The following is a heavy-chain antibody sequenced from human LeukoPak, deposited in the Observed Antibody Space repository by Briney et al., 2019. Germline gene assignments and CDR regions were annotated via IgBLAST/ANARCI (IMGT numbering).Heavy chain of an antibody. D-gene: IGHD3-10*01. CDR3: ARYYYGSGSLDY. Sequence: SQTLSLTCTVSGGSISSGGYYWSWIRQPPGKGLEWIGYIYHSGSTYYNPSLKSRVTISVDRSKNQFSLKLSSVTAADTAVYYCARYYYGSGSLDYWGQGTLVTVSS. V-gene: IGHV4-30-2*01. J-gene: IGHJ4*02. CDR1: GGSISSGGYY. CDR2: IYHSGST.